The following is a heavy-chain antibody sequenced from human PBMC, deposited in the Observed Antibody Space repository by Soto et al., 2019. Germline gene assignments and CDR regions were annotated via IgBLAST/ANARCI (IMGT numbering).Heavy chain of an antibody. J-gene: IGHJ4*02. CDR2: IYSSGGT. CDR1: GFXVXXXY. V-gene: IGHV3-66*01. D-gene: IGHD3-10*01. CDR3: AGGPNRGY. Sequence: VQLVESGGDLVXPGGSXXLSCAASGFXVXXXYMSWVRQAPGKGLEWVSLIYSSGGTYYADSVKGRFTISRDNSRNTLYLQMNGLRVEDTAVYYCAGGPNRGYWGQGTLVTVSP.